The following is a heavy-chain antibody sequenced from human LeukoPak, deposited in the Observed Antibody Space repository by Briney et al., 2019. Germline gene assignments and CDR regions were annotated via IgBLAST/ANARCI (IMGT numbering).Heavy chain of an antibody. Sequence: GGSLRLSCAASGFTFSDYAMNWVRQAPGKGLEWVSSISSGGSYISYADSVKGRFTVSRDNAKDSLFLQMRSLSDEETAFYYCSRGRAMFCTSSSCLGGVDGGQGTRVRVPS. J-gene: IGHJ4*02. CDR2: ISSGGSYI. D-gene: IGHD2-2*01. CDR1: GFTFSDYA. V-gene: IGHV3-21*01. CDR3: SRGRAMFCTSSSCLGGVD.